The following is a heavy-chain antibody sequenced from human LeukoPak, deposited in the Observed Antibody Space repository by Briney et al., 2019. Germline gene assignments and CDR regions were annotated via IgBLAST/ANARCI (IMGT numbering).Heavy chain of an antibody. CDR2: ISSSSSTI. CDR3: ARTYSSSYYYGMDV. J-gene: IGHJ6*02. V-gene: IGHV3-48*02. CDR1: GFTFSSYS. D-gene: IGHD6-19*01. Sequence: GGSLRLSCAASGFTFSSYSMNWVRQAPGKGLEWVSYISSSSSTIYYADSVKGRFTISRDNAKNSLYLQMNSLRDEDTAVYYCARTYSSSYYYGMDVRGQGTTVTVSS.